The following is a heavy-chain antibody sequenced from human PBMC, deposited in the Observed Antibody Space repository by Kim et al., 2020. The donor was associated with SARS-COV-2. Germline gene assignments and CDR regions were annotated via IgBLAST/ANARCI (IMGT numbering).Heavy chain of an antibody. Sequence: ASVKVSCKASGYTFTSYAMNWVRQAPGQGLEWMGWINTNTGNPTYAQGFTGRFVFSLDTSVSTAYLQISSLKAEDTAVYYCARVDPRVGTIFGVVTPFDYWGQGTLVTVSS. CDR3: ARVDPRVGTIFGVVTPFDY. CDR2: INTNTGNP. V-gene: IGHV7-4-1*02. J-gene: IGHJ4*02. D-gene: IGHD3-3*01. CDR1: GYTFTSYA.